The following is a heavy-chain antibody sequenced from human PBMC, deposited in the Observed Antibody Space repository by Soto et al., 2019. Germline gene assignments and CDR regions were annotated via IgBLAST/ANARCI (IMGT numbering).Heavy chain of an antibody. J-gene: IGHJ4*02. CDR3: ARGSYYSSGTIHRPYDY. CDR2: ISYDGTIT. Sequence: GGSRRLSCAASGFTFSIYAMHWVRQAPGKGLEYVSAISYDGTITYYADSVKGRFTISRDDSRNTVYLQMGSLRPEDMAVYYCARGSYYSSGTIHRPYDYWGQGTLVTVSS. CDR1: GFTFSIYA. D-gene: IGHD3-10*01. V-gene: IGHV3-64*02.